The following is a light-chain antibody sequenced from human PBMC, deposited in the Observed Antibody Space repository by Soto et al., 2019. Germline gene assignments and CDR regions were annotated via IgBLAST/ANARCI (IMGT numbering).Light chain of an antibody. CDR3: QQYCNSPQT. V-gene: IGKV3-20*01. CDR1: QSVNSSD. J-gene: IGKJ1*01. CDR2: GAS. Sequence: EIVLTQSQGTLSWSPGEIVTISCRASQSVNSSDLAWYHHKPGHAPRLLIYGASTTATSIPERFSGSGSVTDFNLTIARLEPGEFEVYYCQQYCNSPQTFCQGTKV.